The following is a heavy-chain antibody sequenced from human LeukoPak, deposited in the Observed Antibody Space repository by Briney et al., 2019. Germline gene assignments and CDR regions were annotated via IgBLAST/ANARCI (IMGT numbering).Heavy chain of an antibody. CDR2: IYYSGTT. V-gene: IGHV4-28*01. D-gene: IGHD2-2*01. CDR3: ARKGFCSSTGCSFDDYWYFDL. J-gene: IGHJ2*01. Sequence: SETLSLTCAVSAYSISSSNWWGWIRQPPGEGLEWIGYIYYSGTTYYNPSLKSRVTMSVDTSKNQFSLKLSSVTAVDTAVYYCARKGFCSSTGCSFDDYWYFDLWGRGILVTVSS. CDR1: AYSISSSNW.